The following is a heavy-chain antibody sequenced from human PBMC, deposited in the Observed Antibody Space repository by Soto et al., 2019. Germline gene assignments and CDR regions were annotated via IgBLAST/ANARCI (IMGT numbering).Heavy chain of an antibody. V-gene: IGHV1-2*04. Sequence: ASVKVSCKASGYTFTGYYMHWVRQAPGQGLEWMGWINPNSGGTNYAQKFQGWVTMTRDTSISTAYVELSRLRSDDTAVYYCARVNRKAALGYYFDYWGQGTLVTV. CDR2: INPNSGGT. J-gene: IGHJ4*02. D-gene: IGHD2-15*01. CDR1: GYTFTGYY. CDR3: ARVNRKAALGYYFDY.